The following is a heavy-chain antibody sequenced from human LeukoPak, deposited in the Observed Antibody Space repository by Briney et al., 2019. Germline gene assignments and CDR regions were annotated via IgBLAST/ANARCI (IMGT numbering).Heavy chain of an antibody. CDR3: AKAVSDYYYMDV. J-gene: IGHJ6*03. CDR2: IRYDGSNK. CDR1: GFTFSSYG. V-gene: IGHV3-30*02. Sequence: GGSLRLSCAASGFTFSSYGMHWVRQAPGKGLEWVAFIRYDGSNKYYADSVKGRFTISRDNPKNTLYLQMNSLRAEDTAVYYCAKAVSDYYYMDVWGKGTTVTVSS.